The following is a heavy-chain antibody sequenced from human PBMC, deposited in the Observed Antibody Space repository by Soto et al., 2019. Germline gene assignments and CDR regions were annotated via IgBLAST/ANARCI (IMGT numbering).Heavy chain of an antibody. Sequence: PSETLSLTCTVSGGSISSGDYYWSWIRQPPGKGLEWIGYIYYSGSTYYNPSLKSRVTISVDTSKNQFSLKLSSVTAADTAVYYCARDPDSYSSGYYYSSGMDVWGQGTTVTVSS. CDR1: GGSISSGDYY. J-gene: IGHJ6*02. V-gene: IGHV4-30-4*01. D-gene: IGHD3-22*01. CDR2: IYYSGST. CDR3: ARDPDSYSSGYYYSSGMDV.